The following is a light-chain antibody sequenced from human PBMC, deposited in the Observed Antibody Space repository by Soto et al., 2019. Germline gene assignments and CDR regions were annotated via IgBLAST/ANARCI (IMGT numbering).Light chain of an antibody. CDR2: DAS. CDR3: QQYDNLPVT. V-gene: IGKV1-33*01. Sequence: DIQMTQSPSSLSASVGDRVTITCQASQNIRDYLNWYQQKPGKAPKLLIYDASNLETGVPSRFSGSGSVTDFTFTISNLQPEDIATYYCQQYDNLPVTFGPGTKVDIK. J-gene: IGKJ3*01. CDR1: QNIRDY.